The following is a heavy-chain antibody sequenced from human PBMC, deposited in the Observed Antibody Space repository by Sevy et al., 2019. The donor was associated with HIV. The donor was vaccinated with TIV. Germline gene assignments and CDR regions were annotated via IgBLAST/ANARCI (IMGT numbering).Heavy chain of an antibody. CDR2: INQDGSQK. CDR1: GFTFSDYY. J-gene: IGHJ4*02. Sequence: GGSLRLSCAASGFTFSDYYMGWVRKAPGKGLEWMAKINQDGSQKNYVDSVKGRFTISRDNAKNSVSLQMNSLRVDDTAIYYCARELWPGDYWGQGTLVTVSS. V-gene: IGHV3-7*01. CDR3: ARELWPGDY. D-gene: IGHD2-21*01.